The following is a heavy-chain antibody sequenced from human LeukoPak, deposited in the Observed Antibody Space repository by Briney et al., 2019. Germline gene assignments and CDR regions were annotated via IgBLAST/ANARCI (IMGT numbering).Heavy chain of an antibody. Sequence: TGGSLRLSCAASGFTFSSYSMNWVRQAPGKGLEWVSSISSSSSYIYYADSVKGRFTISRDNAKNSLYLQMNSLRAEDTAVYYCARDRGWGSYYYYGMDVWGQGTTVTVSS. CDR3: ARDRGWGSYYYYGMDV. J-gene: IGHJ6*02. CDR1: GFTFSSYS. CDR2: ISSSSSYI. V-gene: IGHV3-21*01. D-gene: IGHD3-16*01.